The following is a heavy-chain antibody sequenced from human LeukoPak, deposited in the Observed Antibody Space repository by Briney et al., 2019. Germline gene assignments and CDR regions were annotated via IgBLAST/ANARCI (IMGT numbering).Heavy chain of an antibody. D-gene: IGHD3-10*01. J-gene: IGHJ4*02. Sequence: GGSLRLSCAASGFTFSSYGMHWVRQAPGKGLEWVAVISYDGSNKYYADSVKGRFTISRDNSKNTLYLQMNSLRAEDTAVYYCAKDLEYYSGSGKDSWGQGTLVTVSS. CDR2: ISYDGSNK. CDR1: GFTFSSYG. CDR3: AKDLEYYSGSGKDS. V-gene: IGHV3-30*18.